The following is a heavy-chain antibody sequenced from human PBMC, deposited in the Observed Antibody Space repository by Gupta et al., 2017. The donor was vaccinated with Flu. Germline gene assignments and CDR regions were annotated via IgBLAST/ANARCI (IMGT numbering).Heavy chain of an antibody. V-gene: IGHV4-34*01. J-gene: IGHJ3*02. CDR1: GGSFSGYF. D-gene: IGHD3-10*01. CDR2: INHSGST. Sequence: QVQLQQWGAGLLKPSETLALTCAVYGGSFSGYFWSWIRQPPGKGLEWIGEINHSGSTNYNPSLKSRVTISVDTSKNQFSLKLSSVTAADTAVYYCARVGYGSGSHADAFDIWGQGTMVTVSS. CDR3: ARVGYGSGSHADAFDI.